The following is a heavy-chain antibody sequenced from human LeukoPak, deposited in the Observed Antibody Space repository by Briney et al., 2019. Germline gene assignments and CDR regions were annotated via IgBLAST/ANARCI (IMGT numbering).Heavy chain of an antibody. CDR3: VRAPPNWGFNF. D-gene: IGHD1-1*01. CDR2: MSPNSGNT. V-gene: IGHV1-8*01. CDR1: GYTFTNYD. J-gene: IGHJ5*01. Sequence: ASVKVSCKASGYTFTNYDINWVRQATEQGLEWMGWMSPNSGNTGYAQKCQGRVTMTRDTSITTAYMELANLRSEDTATYYCVRAPPNWGFNFWGQGTLVTVSS.